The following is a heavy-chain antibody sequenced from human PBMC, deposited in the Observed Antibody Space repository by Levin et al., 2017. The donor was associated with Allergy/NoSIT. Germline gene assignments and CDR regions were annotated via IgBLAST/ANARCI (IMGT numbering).Heavy chain of an antibody. CDR1: GFTFDDYT. CDR2: IDWDGTST. CDR3: AKDTIPREARYFDP. Sequence: GGSLRLSCAASGFTFDDYTMHWVRQVPGKGLEWVSLIDWDGTSTFYADSVKGRFTISRDNSKNILYLQMNSLRSEDTAFYYCAKDTIPREARYFDPWGQGTLVTVSS. D-gene: IGHD2-2*02. J-gene: IGHJ4*02. V-gene: IGHV3-43*01.